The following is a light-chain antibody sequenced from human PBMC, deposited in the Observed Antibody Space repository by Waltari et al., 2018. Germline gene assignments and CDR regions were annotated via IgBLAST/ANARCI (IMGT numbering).Light chain of an antibody. CDR3: QQYDISPLT. V-gene: IGKV3-20*01. CDR2: GPS. CDR1: QPIRTTY. Sequence: EIVLTQSPGTLSLSPGEGATLSCRTSQPIRTTYLAWYQQKPGQAPTLLIYGPSSRATGVPDRFTGSGSGTDFSLTISSLEPEDFATYYCQQYDISPLTFGGGTKVEIK. J-gene: IGKJ4*01.